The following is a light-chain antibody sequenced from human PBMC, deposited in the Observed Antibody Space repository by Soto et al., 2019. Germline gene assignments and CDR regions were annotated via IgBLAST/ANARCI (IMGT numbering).Light chain of an antibody. CDR3: QQLSNYPRT. V-gene: IGKV1-9*01. CDR1: QGIGDY. CDR2: AAS. Sequence: DIQLTQAPGFLSASVGDRVTLTCRASQGIGDYLAWYQQKPGRAPTLLIYAASTLQTGVPSRFSGSGSGTEFTLTLSSRQPEDFATYYRQQLSNYPRTFGQGTKLEI. J-gene: IGKJ2*01.